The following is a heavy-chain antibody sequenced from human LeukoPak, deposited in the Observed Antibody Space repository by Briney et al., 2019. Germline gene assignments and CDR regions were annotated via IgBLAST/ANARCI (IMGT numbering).Heavy chain of an antibody. CDR3: AKDLSRAVAADWFDP. D-gene: IGHD6-19*01. V-gene: IGHV3-23*01. CDR2: ISDGGGST. CDR1: GFTFSNYD. Sequence: QARGSLRLSCAASGFTFSNYDMSWVRQAPGKGLEWVSSISDGGGSTYYADSVKGRFTISRDNSKNTLYLQMTNLRAADTAVYYCAKDLSRAVAADWFDPWDQGSLVTVSS. J-gene: IGHJ5*02.